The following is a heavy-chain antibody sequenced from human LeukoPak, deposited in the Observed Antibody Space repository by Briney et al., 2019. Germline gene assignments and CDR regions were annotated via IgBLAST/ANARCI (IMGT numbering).Heavy chain of an antibody. Sequence: GGSLRLSCAASGFTFSSYAMHWVRQAPGKGLEWVAVISYDGSNKYYADSVKGRFTISRDNSKNTLYLQMNSLRAEDTAVYYCIIPSNWGQGTLVTVSS. J-gene: IGHJ4*02. CDR2: ISYDGSNK. D-gene: IGHD3-22*01. CDR3: IIPSN. CDR1: GFTFSSYA. V-gene: IGHV3-30-3*01.